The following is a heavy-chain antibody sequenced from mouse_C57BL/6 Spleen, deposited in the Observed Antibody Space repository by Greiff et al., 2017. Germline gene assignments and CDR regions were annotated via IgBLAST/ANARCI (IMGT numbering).Heavy chain of an antibody. CDR3: ARSGSYYFDY. D-gene: IGHD3-1*01. Sequence: QVQLQQPGAELVRPGASVKLSCKASGYTFTDYYINWVKQRPGQGLEWIARIYPGSGNTYYNEKFKGKATLTAEKASSTAYMQLSSLTSEDSAVYFCARSGSYYFDYWGQGTTLTVSS. CDR2: IYPGSGNT. J-gene: IGHJ2*01. CDR1: GYTFTDYY. V-gene: IGHV1-76*01.